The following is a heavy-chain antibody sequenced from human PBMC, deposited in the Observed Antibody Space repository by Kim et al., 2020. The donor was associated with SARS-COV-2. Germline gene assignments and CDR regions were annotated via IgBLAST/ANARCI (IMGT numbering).Heavy chain of an antibody. J-gene: IGHJ3*02. V-gene: IGHV3-13*01. Sequence: GSVKGRFTISRENAKNSLYLQMNSLRAGDTAVYYCARGGYNWNDRGAFDIWGQGTMVTVSS. CDR3: ARGGYNWNDRGAFDI. D-gene: IGHD1-1*01.